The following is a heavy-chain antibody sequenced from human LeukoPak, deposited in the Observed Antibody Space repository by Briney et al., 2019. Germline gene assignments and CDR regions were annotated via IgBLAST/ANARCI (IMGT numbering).Heavy chain of an antibody. CDR1: GFTFSSYG. CDR2: IRYDGSNK. CDR3: ARATVTTFNWFDP. V-gene: IGHV3-30*02. D-gene: IGHD4-17*01. J-gene: IGHJ5*02. Sequence: VGSLRLSCAASGFTFSSYGMHSVRQAPGKGLEWVAFIRYDGSNKYYADSVKGRCTISRDNSKNTLYLQMNSLRAGDTAVYYCARATVTTFNWFDPWGQGTVVTVSS.